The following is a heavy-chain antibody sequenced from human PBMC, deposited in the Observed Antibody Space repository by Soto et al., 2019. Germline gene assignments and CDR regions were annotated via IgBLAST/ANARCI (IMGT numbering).Heavy chain of an antibody. V-gene: IGHV4-38-2*02. J-gene: IGHJ5*01. CDR1: GASISSYNY. CDR3: ARLGKYYQSLDS. D-gene: IGHD2-2*01. Sequence: SETLSLTCNVSGASISSYNYWGWFRQPPGKGLEWIGSIIYSWTTSYNPSLKNRVTILLETSKGQFFLRLTSVTAADTAVYYCARLGKYYQSLDSWGPGTLVTVSS. CDR2: IIYSWTT.